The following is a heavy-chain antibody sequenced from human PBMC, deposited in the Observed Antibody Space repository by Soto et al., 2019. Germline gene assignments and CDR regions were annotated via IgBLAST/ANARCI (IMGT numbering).Heavy chain of an antibody. CDR1: GFTFSSYA. CDR3: ARDPVAYCGCDCRTFDY. V-gene: IGHV3-30-3*01. Sequence: QVQLVESGGGVVQPGRSLRLSCAASGFTFSSYAMHWFRQAPGKGLEWVAVISYDGSNKYYADSVKGRFTISRDNSKNTLYLQMNSLRAEDTAVYYCARDPVAYCGCDCRTFDYWGQGTLVTVSS. J-gene: IGHJ4*02. CDR2: ISYDGSNK. D-gene: IGHD2-21*02.